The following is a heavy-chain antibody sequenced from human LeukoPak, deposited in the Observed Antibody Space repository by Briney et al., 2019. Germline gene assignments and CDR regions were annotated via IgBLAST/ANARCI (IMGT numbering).Heavy chain of an antibody. CDR3: ARGVREGSGSYRGLDWFDP. V-gene: IGHV4-38-2*02. D-gene: IGHD3-10*01. CDR1: GYSISSGYY. J-gene: IGHJ5*02. CDR2: IYHSGST. Sequence: NPSETLSLTCTVSGYSISSGYYWGWIRQPPGKGLEWIGSIYHSGSTYYNPSLKSRVTISVDRSKNQFSLKLSSVTVADTAVYYCARGVREGSGSYRGLDWFDPWGQGTLVTVSS.